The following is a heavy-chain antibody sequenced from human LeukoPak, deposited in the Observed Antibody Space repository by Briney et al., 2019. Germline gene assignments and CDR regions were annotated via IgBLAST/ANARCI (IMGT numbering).Heavy chain of an antibody. Sequence: PGGSLRLSCAASGFTFSSYAMSWVRQAPGKGLEWLSVISGSGGNTHYADSVKGRFTISRDTSKNMLYLQIDSLTADDTAIYYCARSTITSGGDCLDCWGQGTLITVSS. CDR2: ISGSGGNT. CDR3: ARSTITSGGDCLDC. J-gene: IGHJ4*02. CDR1: GFTFSSYA. D-gene: IGHD2-21*02. V-gene: IGHV3-23*01.